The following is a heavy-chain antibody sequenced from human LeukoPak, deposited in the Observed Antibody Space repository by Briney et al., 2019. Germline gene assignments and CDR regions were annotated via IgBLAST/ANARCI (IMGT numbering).Heavy chain of an antibody. CDR2: IIPIFGTA. D-gene: IGHD6-19*01. V-gene: IGHV1-69*06. J-gene: IGHJ6*03. Sequence: GASVKVSCEASGGSFSSFAISWVRQAPGQGLEWMGGIIPIFGTANYAQKFQGRVTITADKSTSTAYMELRSLRSDDTAVYYCARDTHSSGWYGSGYYYYMDVWGKGTTVTVSS. CDR3: ARDTHSSGWYGSGYYYYMDV. CDR1: GGSFSSFA.